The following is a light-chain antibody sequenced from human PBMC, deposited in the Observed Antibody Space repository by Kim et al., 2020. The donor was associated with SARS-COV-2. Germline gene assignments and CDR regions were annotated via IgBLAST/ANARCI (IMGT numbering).Light chain of an antibody. CDR1: QTIKNR. CDR2: DAT. CDR3: QQSNDWPPLT. J-gene: IGKJ1*01. Sequence: SPGERATLSCRARQTIKNRLLWYQHKPGQAPRLLIYDATTRATGVPARFIGSGSETDFTLTISSLQSEDFAVYYCQQSNDWPPLTFGQGTKVDI. V-gene: IGKV3-15*01.